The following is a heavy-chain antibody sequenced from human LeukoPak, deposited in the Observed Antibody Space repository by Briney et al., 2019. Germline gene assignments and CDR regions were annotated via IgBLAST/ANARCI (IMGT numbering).Heavy chain of an antibody. D-gene: IGHD2-2*01. CDR2: IYYSGST. J-gene: IGHJ4*02. Sequence: SETLSLTCTVSGGSISSGGYYWSWIRQHPGKGLEWIGYIYYSGSTYYNPSLKSRVTISVDTSKNQFSLKLSSVTAADTAVYYCARDCSSTSCYGFDYWGQGTPVTVSS. V-gene: IGHV4-31*03. CDR1: GGSISSGGYY. CDR3: ARDCSSTSCYGFDY.